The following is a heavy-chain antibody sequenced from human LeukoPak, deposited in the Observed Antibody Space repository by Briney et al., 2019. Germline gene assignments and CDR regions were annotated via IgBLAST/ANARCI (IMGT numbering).Heavy chain of an antibody. V-gene: IGHV4-4*02. D-gene: IGHD1-26*01. J-gene: IGHJ4*02. CDR2: ISLAGQT. CDR1: GGSISGTNW. Sequence: SGTLSLTCDASGGSISGTNWWSWVRQPPGQGLEWIGEISLAGQTNYNPSLNGRVTMSLDKSSNQLSLHLTSVTAADTATYFCSRESGPFCPFGYWGQGTLVIVSS. CDR3: SRESGPFCPFGY.